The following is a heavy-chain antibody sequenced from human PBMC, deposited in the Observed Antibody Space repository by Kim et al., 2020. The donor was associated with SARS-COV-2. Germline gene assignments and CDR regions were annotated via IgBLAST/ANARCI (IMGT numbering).Heavy chain of an antibody. CDR3: ARRSRARLYDILDLYNWFDP. CDR1: GYSFTSYW. V-gene: IGHV5-51*01. D-gene: IGHD3-9*01. J-gene: IGHJ5*02. CDR2: IYPGDSDT. Sequence: GESLKISCKGSGYSFTSYWIGWVRQMPGKGLEWMGIIYPGDSDTRYSPSFQGQVTISADKSISTAYLQWSSLKASDTAMYYCARRSRARLYDILDLYNWFDPWGQGTLVTVSS.